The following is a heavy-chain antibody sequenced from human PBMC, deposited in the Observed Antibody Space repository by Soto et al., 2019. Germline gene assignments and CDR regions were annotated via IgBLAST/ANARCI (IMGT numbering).Heavy chain of an antibody. CDR1: GGTFNSSG. J-gene: IGHJ4*02. CDR2: IIPNFGTT. V-gene: IGHV1-69*01. Sequence: QVQLVQSGAEVKKPGSSVKVSCKASGGTFNSSGISWVRQAPGQGLQWMGGIIPNFGTTSYAQEFQGRVTVSADESMSTVYMELSSLRSEDTAVYYCASSPRDDTSGYVLYWGQGTLVTVSS. CDR3: ASSPRDDTSGYVLY. D-gene: IGHD3-22*01.